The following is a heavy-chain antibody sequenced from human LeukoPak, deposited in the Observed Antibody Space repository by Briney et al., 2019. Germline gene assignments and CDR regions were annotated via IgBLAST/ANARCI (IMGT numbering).Heavy chain of an antibody. CDR2: INPNSGGT. CDR3: ARVGFSGSYFGYYYYYMDV. V-gene: IGHV1-2*02. D-gene: IGHD1-26*01. CDR1: GYTSTGYY. J-gene: IGHJ6*03. Sequence: ASVKVSCKASGYTSTGYYMHWVRQAPGQGLEWMGWINPNSGGTNYAQKFQGRVTMARDTSISTAYMELSRLRSDDTAVYYCARVGFSGSYFGYYYYYMDVWGKGTTVTVSS.